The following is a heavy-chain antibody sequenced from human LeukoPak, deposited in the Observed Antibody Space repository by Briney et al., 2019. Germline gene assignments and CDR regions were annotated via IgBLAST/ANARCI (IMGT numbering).Heavy chain of an antibody. CDR1: GFTFSSYS. Sequence: KPGGPLRLSCAASGFTFSSYSMNWVRQAPGKGLEWVSSISSSSSYIYYADSVKGRFTISRDNAKNSLYLQMNSLRPDDTAVYYCARSSYFDPDGYLRYLQHWGQGTLVTVSS. CDR3: ARSSYFDPDGYLRYLQH. D-gene: IGHD3-22*01. V-gene: IGHV3-21*01. CDR2: ISSSSSYI. J-gene: IGHJ1*01.